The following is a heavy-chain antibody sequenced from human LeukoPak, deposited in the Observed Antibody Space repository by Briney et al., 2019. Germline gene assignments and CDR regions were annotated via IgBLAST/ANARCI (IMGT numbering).Heavy chain of an antibody. CDR2: IYYSGST. Sequence: SETLSLTCTVSGASISSYYWSWIRQPPGKGLEWIGYIYYSGSTNYNPSLKSRVTISVDTSKNQFSLKLSSVTAADTAVYYCARTSDGDYVQFDYWGQGTLVTVSS. V-gene: IGHV4-59*01. CDR3: ARTSDGDYVQFDY. D-gene: IGHD4-17*01. J-gene: IGHJ4*02. CDR1: GASISSYY.